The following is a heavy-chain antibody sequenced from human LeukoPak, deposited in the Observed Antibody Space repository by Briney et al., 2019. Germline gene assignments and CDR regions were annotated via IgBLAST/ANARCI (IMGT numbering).Heavy chain of an antibody. CDR3: ARYPGLDAFDI. D-gene: IGHD2-8*02. CDR1: GGSISSYY. V-gene: IGHV4-59*08. J-gene: IGHJ3*02. Sequence: SETLSLTCTVSGGSISSYYWSWIRQPPGKGLEWIGYIYYSGSTNYNPSLKSRVTISVDTSKNQFSLKLSSVTAADTAVYYCARYPGLDAFDIWGQGTMVTVSS. CDR2: IYYSGST.